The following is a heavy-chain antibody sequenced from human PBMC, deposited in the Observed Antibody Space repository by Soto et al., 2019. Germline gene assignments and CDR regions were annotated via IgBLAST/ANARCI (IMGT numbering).Heavy chain of an antibody. CDR1: GGSVNRHT. CDR2: IIPIFGTA. Sequence: QVQLVQSGAEVRKPGSSVRVSCKASGGSVNRHTISWVRQAPGQGLEWMGGIIPIFGTANHAQKCQGRVTIIADESTSTVYMELSSLRSDDTAIYYCARGWGYDSTDYYYAYWGQGTLVIVSS. CDR3: ARGWGYDSTDYYYAY. D-gene: IGHD3-22*01. V-gene: IGHV1-69*01. J-gene: IGHJ4*02.